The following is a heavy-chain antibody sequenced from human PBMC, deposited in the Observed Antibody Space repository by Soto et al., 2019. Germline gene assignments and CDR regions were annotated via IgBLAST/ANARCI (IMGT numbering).Heavy chain of an antibody. Sequence: QMQLVQSGPEVKKPGTSVKVSCKASGFTFTSSAVQWVRQARGQRLEWIGWIAVGSGNTNYAQKFQERVTITRDMSTRTAYMELSSLRSEDTAVYFCARIPYYGDYAAFDIWGQGTMVTVSS. J-gene: IGHJ3*02. CDR3: ARIPYYGDYAAFDI. V-gene: IGHV1-58*01. CDR1: GFTFTSSA. CDR2: IAVGSGNT. D-gene: IGHD4-17*01.